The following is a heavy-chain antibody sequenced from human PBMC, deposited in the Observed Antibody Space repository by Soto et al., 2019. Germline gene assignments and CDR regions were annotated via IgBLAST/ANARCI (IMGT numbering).Heavy chain of an antibody. CDR1: GFTFNNYW. Sequence: PGGSLRLSCAASGFTFNNYWMSWVRQAPGRGLEWVANIGRDISEKYYVDSVKGRFTISRDNAKNSLYLQMNSLRDEDTAVYYCARDTYEQTLSFDHWGQGTLVTVSS. J-gene: IGHJ4*02. CDR3: ARDTYEQTLSFDH. CDR2: IGRDISEK. D-gene: IGHD2-8*01. V-gene: IGHV3-7*01.